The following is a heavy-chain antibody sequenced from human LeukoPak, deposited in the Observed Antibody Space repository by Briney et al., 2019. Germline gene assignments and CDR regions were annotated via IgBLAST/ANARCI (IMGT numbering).Heavy chain of an antibody. CDR1: GGSISSYY. V-gene: IGHV4-34*01. CDR3: AREVAALFDY. CDR2: INHSGST. J-gene: IGHJ4*02. D-gene: IGHD6-6*01. Sequence: SETLSLTCTVSGGSISSYYWSWIREPPGKGLEWIGEINHSGSTNYNPSLKSRVTISVDTSKNQFSLKLSSVTAADTAVYYCAREVAALFDYWGQGTLVTVSS.